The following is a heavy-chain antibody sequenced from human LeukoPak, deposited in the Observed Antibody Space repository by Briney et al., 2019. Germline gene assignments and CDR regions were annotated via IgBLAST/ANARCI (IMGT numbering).Heavy chain of an antibody. CDR3: ARGRGSYSFDY. CDR2: IKQDGSEK. J-gene: IGHJ4*02. V-gene: IGHV3-7*01. CDR1: GFSLSGYS. Sequence: GGSLRLSCAASGFSLSGYSMSWVRQAPGKGLEWVANIKQDGSEKYYVDSVKGRFTISRDNAKNSLSLQMNSLRVKDTAVYYCARGRGSYSFDYWGQGTLVTVSS. D-gene: IGHD1-26*01.